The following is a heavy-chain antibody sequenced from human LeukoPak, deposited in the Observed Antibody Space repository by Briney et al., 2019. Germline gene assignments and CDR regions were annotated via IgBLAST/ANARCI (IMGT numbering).Heavy chain of an antibody. D-gene: IGHD5-24*01. CDR3: ARGRWLQYET. CDR1: GESFSGDY. CDR2: INQSGST. V-gene: IGHV4-34*01. J-gene: IGHJ5*02. Sequence: NSSETLSLTCGVYGESFSGDYWSWIRQPPGKGLEWIGEINQSGSTNYIPSLESRVTISVDTSKNQFSLKLISVTAADTAVYYCARGRWLQYETWGQGTLVTVSS.